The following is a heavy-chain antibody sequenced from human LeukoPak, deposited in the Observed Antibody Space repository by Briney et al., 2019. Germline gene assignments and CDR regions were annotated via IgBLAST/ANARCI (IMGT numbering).Heavy chain of an antibody. Sequence: GGSLRLSCAASGFTFSSYAMSWVRQAPGKGLEWVSAISGSGGSTNYADSVKGRLTISRDNSKNTLYLQMNSLRDDDTAVYYCAKDCDHVWGSYRYPFDSWGQGALVTVSS. CDR2: ISGSGGST. V-gene: IGHV3-23*01. J-gene: IGHJ4*02. D-gene: IGHD3-16*02. CDR1: GFTFSSYA. CDR3: AKDCDHVWGSYRYPFDS.